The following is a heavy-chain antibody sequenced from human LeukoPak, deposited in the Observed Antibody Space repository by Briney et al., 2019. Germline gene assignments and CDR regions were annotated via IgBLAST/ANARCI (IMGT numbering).Heavy chain of an antibody. CDR1: GYTFTGYY. Sequence: ASVKVSCKASGYTFTGYYMHWVRQAPGQGLEWMGWINPNSGGTNHAQKFQGRVTMTRDTSISTAYMELSRLRSDDTAVYYCARSPDDILTGYSFDYWGQGTLVTVSS. CDR3: ARSPDDILTGYSFDY. D-gene: IGHD3-9*01. V-gene: IGHV1-2*02. J-gene: IGHJ4*02. CDR2: INPNSGGT.